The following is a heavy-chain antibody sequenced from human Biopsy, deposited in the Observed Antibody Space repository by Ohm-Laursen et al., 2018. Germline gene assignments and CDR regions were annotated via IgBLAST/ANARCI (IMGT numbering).Heavy chain of an antibody. Sequence: PSEILSLTCAVFGKTFSDYQWSWIRQPPGKGLEWIGQINQAGTTNYNPSLKSRVSISADASKYEFSLRSTSVTAADTAVYLCGNEVHGRDYWGLGAQVTVSS. CDR3: GNEVHGRDY. V-gene: IGHV4-34*08. CDR1: GKTFSDYQ. CDR2: INQAGTT. J-gene: IGHJ4*02. D-gene: IGHD2-15*01.